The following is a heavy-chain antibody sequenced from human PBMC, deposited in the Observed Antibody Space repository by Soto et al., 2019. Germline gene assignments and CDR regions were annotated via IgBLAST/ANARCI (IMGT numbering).Heavy chain of an antibody. CDR1: GGSISSGGYS. CDR3: ARDLGYCISTSCYNWFDP. CDR2: IYHSGST. Sequence: TLSLTCAVSGGSISSGGYSWSWIRQPPGKGLEWIGYIYHSGSTYYNPSLKSRVTISVDRSKNHFSLKLSSVTAADTAVYYFARDLGYCISTSCYNWFDPWGQGTLVTVSS. V-gene: IGHV4-30-2*01. D-gene: IGHD2-2*01. J-gene: IGHJ5*02.